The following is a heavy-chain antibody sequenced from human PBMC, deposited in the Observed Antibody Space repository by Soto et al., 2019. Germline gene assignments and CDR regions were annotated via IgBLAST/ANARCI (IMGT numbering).Heavy chain of an antibody. CDR2: INAGNGNT. V-gene: IGHV1-3*01. Sequence: ASVKVSCKASGYTFTSYATHWVRQAPGQRLEWMGWINAGNGNTKYSQKFQGRVTITRDTSASTAYMELSSLRSEDTAVYYCARSIVAVTALDYWGQGTLVTVSS. D-gene: IGHD2-21*02. J-gene: IGHJ4*02. CDR1: GYTFTSYA. CDR3: ARSIVAVTALDY.